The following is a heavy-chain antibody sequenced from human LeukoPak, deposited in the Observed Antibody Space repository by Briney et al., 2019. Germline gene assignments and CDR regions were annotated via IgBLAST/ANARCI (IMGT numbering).Heavy chain of an antibody. Sequence: GGSLRLSCAASGFTFSSYEMNWVRQAPGKGLEWVSYISSSGSTIYYADSVKGRFTISRDNAKNSLYLQMNSLRAEDTAVYYCARGEYSSFWFDPWGQGTLVTVSS. CDR2: ISSSGSTI. D-gene: IGHD6-6*01. CDR3: ARGEYSSFWFDP. V-gene: IGHV3-48*03. CDR1: GFTFSSYE. J-gene: IGHJ5*02.